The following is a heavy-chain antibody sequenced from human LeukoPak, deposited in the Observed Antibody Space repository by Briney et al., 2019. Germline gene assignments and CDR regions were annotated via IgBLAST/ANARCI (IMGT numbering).Heavy chain of an antibody. CDR2: MNPNSGNT. D-gene: IGHD2-2*01. Sequence: GASVKVSCKASGYTFTGYYMHWVRQAPGQGLEWMGWMNPNSGNTGYAQKFQGRVTMTRNTSISTAYMELSSLRSEDTAVYYCARGCSSTSCLYYYYYGMDVWGQGTTVTVSS. J-gene: IGHJ6*02. CDR3: ARGCSSTSCLYYYYYGMDV. V-gene: IGHV1-8*02. CDR1: GYTFTGYY.